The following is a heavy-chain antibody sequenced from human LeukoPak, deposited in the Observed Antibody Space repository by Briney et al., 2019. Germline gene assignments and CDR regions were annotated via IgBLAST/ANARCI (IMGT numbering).Heavy chain of an antibody. CDR3: ARGNYYYDSSGYLDY. CDR2: INPNSGGT. CDR1: GYTFTGYY. V-gene: IGHV1-2*02. D-gene: IGHD3-22*01. J-gene: IGHJ4*02. Sequence: ASVKVSCKASGYTFTGYYMHWVRQAPGQGLEWMGWINPNSGGTNYAQKFQGRVTMTRDTSISTAYMELSRLRSDDTAVYYCARGNYYYDSSGYLDYWAQGTLVTVSS.